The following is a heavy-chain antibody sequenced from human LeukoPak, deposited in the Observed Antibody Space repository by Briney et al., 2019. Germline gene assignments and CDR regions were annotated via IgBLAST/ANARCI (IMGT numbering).Heavy chain of an antibody. J-gene: IGHJ5*02. CDR1: GGSISSGSYY. CDR2: IYTSGST. V-gene: IGHV4-61*02. Sequence: SETLSLTCTISGGSISSGSYYWSWIRQPAGKGLEWIGRIYTSGSTNYNPSLMSRVTISVDTSKNQFSLKLSSVTAADTAVYYCARDGPALDPWGQGTLVTVSS. CDR3: ARDGPALDP.